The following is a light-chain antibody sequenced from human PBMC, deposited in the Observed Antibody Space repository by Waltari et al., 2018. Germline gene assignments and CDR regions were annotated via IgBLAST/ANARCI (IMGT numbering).Light chain of an antibody. J-gene: IGKJ1*01. CDR1: QNISTS. V-gene: IGKV1-39*01. CDR2: AAS. Sequence: DIQMTQSPSSLSASVGDSVTIAVRASQNISTSLNWYLHKPGKAPELLIYAASSLQTGVPSRFSGSGSGTDFTLTISSLQPEDFATYYCQQSYNTPRTFGQGTKVEIK. CDR3: QQSYNTPRT.